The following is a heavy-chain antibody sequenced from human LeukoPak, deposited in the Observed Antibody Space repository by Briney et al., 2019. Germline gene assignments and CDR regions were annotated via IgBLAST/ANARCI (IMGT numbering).Heavy chain of an antibody. J-gene: IGHJ5*02. CDR1: GGSISSGGYS. Sequence: SETLSLTCSVSGGSISSGGYSWNWIRQPPGKGLEWIGYIHSSGTAYYNPSLKSRVTISLDRSKNQFSLNLTSVTAADTAVYYCARETPLRYFDPWGQGTLVTVSS. D-gene: IGHD3-9*01. CDR2: IHSSGTA. CDR3: ARETPLRYFDP. V-gene: IGHV4-30-2*01.